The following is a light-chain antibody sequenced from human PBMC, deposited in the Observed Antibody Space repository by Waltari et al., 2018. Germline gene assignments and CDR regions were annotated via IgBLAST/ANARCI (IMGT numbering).Light chain of an antibody. CDR3: QQFNTYPYP. Sequence: AIQLTQSPSSLSVSVGDRVTLTCRASQGISSGLAWYQQRPGKAPKLLIHDASTLESGVPSRFSGSGSGTDFTLTISSLQPEDFATYYCQQFNTYPYPFGQGTRLEIK. J-gene: IGKJ5*01. V-gene: IGKV1-13*02. CDR2: DAS. CDR1: QGISSG.